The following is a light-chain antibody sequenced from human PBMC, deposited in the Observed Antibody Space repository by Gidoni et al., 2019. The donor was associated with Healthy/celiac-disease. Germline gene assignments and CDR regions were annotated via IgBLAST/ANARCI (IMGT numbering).Light chain of an antibody. CDR3: QQYDNLPLT. V-gene: IGKV1-33*01. CDR2: DAS. CDR1: QDISNY. J-gene: IGKJ4*01. Sequence: DIEMTQSPSYLSASVGDRVTITCQASQDISNYLNWYQQKPGKAPKLLIYDASNLETGVPSRFSGSGSGTDFTFTISSLQPEEIATYYCQQYDNLPLTFGGGTKVEIK.